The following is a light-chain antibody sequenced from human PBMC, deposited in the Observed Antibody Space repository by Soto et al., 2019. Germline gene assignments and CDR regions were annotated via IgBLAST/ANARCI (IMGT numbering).Light chain of an antibody. Sequence: ERVMTQSPATLSVSPGERATLSCRASQSVSSNLAWYQQKPGQTPKLLSYVEYTRATGIPARFSGSESGTEFTLTSSILQAEDFAVYDCQQHNVWPLTFGGGTKEEFK. CDR3: QQHNVWPLT. CDR2: VEY. V-gene: IGKV3-15*01. J-gene: IGKJ4*01. CDR1: QSVSSN.